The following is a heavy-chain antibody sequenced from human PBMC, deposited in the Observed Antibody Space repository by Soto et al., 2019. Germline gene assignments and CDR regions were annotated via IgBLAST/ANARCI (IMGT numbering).Heavy chain of an antibody. CDR2: IYYSGST. CDR3: ASSGYYYLPYYFDY. CDR1: GGSISSYY. Sequence: SETLSLTCTVSGGSISSYYWSWIRQPPGKGLEWIGYIYYSGSTNYNPSLKSRITISADTSKNQFSLKLSSVTAAGTAVYYCASSGYYYLPYYFDYWGQGTLVTVS. V-gene: IGHV4-59*01. D-gene: IGHD3-22*01. J-gene: IGHJ4*02.